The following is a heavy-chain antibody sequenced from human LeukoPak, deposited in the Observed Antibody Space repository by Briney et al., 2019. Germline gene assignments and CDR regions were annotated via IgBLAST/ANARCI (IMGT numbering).Heavy chain of an antibody. CDR2: ISSSGSTI. J-gene: IGHJ4*02. CDR3: ARGVRSVWGSYRYSPDY. Sequence: GGSLRLSRAASGFTFSDYYMSWIRQAPGKGLEWVSYISSSGSTIYYADSVKGRFTISRDNAKNSLYLQMNSLRAEDTAVYYCARGVRSVWGSYRYSPDYWGQGTPVTVSS. V-gene: IGHV3-11*04. D-gene: IGHD3-16*02. CDR1: GFTFSDYY.